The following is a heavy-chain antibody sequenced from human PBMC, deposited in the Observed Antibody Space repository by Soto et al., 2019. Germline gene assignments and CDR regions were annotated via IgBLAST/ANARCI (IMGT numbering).Heavy chain of an antibody. CDR2: MGNDGITT. CDR1: GFTFSTYG. J-gene: IGHJ3*02. V-gene: IGHV3-30*02. Sequence: PWGSLRLSCAASGFTFSTYGIHCCRHSPGKWLEWVAVMGNDGITTFYADSVKGRFTISRDNSKNTLFLQMNSLRADDTAVYYCAKEFQWELHAFDIWGQGTMVTVSS. CDR3: AKEFQWELHAFDI. D-gene: IGHD1-26*01.